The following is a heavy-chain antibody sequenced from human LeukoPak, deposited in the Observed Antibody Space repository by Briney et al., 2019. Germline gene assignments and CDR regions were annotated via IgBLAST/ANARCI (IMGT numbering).Heavy chain of an antibody. D-gene: IGHD6-13*01. CDR3: AKEGLGSSWYPNYFDY. J-gene: IGHJ4*02. CDR1: GFTLSAYA. CDR2: ISYDGSNK. Sequence: GGSLRLSCAASGFTLSAYAMHWVRQAPGKGLDRVALISYDGSNKYYAYFVKGRFTISRDSSKNTLYLQVNSLRAEDTAVYYCAKEGLGSSWYPNYFDYWGQGTLVTVSS. V-gene: IGHV3-30*18.